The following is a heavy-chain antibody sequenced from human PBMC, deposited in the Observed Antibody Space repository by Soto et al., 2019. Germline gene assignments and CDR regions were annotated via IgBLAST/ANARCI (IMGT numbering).Heavy chain of an antibody. CDR3: ARNTTTVTQIPFDY. D-gene: IGHD4-17*01. V-gene: IGHV1-18*01. J-gene: IGHJ4*02. Sequence: QVQLVQSGAEVKKPGASVKVSCRASGYTFGNYGITWVRQAPGQGLEWMGWISASNGYTNYAQNLQGRVTMTTDTSPSPAHMELRSLRTDDTGVYFRARNTTTVTQIPFDYWGQGTLVTVSS. CDR1: GYTFGNYG. CDR2: ISASNGYT.